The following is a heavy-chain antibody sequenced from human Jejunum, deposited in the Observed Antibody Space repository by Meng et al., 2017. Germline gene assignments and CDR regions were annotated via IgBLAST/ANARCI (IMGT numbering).Heavy chain of an antibody. Sequence: ASVKVSCKASGYTFTDYYIHWVRQAPGQGLEWMGWINPNSGGTNYAQKFQGRVTMTRDTSISTAYMELSRLRSDDTAVYFCARDLRSGSFQNGMDVWGQGTTVTVSS. J-gene: IGHJ6*02. CDR1: GYTFTDYY. CDR2: INPNSGGT. CDR3: ARDLRSGSFQNGMDV. D-gene: IGHD1-26*01. V-gene: IGHV1-2*02.